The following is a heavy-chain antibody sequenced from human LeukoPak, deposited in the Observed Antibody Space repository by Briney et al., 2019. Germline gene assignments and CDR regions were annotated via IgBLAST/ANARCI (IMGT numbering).Heavy chain of an antibody. CDR2: ISYDEINK. CDR3: ARKPQYYFDY. J-gene: IGHJ4*02. Sequence: GRSLRLSCAASGFTFSSYAMHWVRQSPGKGLEWVALISYDEINKYYADSVKGRFTISRDNARNSLYLQMNSLRAEDTAVYYCARKPQYYFDYWGQGTLVTVSS. D-gene: IGHD4-11*01. CDR1: GFTFSSYA. V-gene: IGHV3-30-3*01.